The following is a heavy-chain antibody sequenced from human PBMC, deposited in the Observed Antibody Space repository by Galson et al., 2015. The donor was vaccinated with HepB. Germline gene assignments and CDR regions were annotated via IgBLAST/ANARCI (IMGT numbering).Heavy chain of an antibody. D-gene: IGHD2-2*01. CDR2: IYSGGST. V-gene: IGHV3-66*01. Sequence: SLRLSCAASGFTVSSNYMSWVRQAPGKGLEWVSVIYSGGSTYYADSVKGRFTISRDNSKNTLYLQMNSLRAEDTAVYYCARDLPSAGGYCSSTSCYRAYWGQGTLVTVSS. CDR3: ARDLPSAGGYCSSTSCYRAY. CDR1: GFTVSSNY. J-gene: IGHJ4*02.